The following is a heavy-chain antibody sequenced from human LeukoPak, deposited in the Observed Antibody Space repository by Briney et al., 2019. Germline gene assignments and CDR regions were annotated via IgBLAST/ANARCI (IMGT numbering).Heavy chain of an antibody. CDR3: ARDLLVGTTLDY. CDR1: GFIFRSYA. Sequence: GSLRLSCAASGFIFRSYAMSWVRQTPGKGLEWVSVITGNGDDTYDADSIKGRFTTSRDNSKNTLYLQINSLRPEDTGVYYCARDLLVGTTLDYWGPGTLVTVSS. CDR2: ITGNGDDT. J-gene: IGHJ4*02. D-gene: IGHD4-11*01. V-gene: IGHV3-23*01.